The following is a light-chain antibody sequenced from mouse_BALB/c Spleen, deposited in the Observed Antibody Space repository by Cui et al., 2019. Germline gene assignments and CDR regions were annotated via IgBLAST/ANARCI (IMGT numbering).Light chain of an antibody. J-gene: IGKJ1*01. Sequence: IVLTQSPAIMSASPGEKVTMTCSASSSVSYMYWYQQNPGASPRLLIYVTSNLASGVPVRFSGSGSGTSYSLTISRMEAEDAATYYCQQWSSYPRTFGGGTKLEIK. CDR1: SSVSY. CDR3: QQWSSYPRT. V-gene: IGKV4-55*01. CDR2: VTS.